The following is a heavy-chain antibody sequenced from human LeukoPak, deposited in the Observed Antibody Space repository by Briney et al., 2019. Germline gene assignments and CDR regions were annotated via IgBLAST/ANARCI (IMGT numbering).Heavy chain of an antibody. CDR1: GLSFRKSW. Sequence: TGGSLRLSCAASGLSFRKSWMTWVRQAPGRGLEWVANIKDDGSEKYYVDSVKGRFTISRDNAKNSLYLQMNSLSAEDTAVYYCTNWGDTWGLDFWGQGILVSVSS. CDR3: TNWGDTWGLDF. D-gene: IGHD7-27*01. CDR2: IKDDGSEK. J-gene: IGHJ4*02. V-gene: IGHV3-7*01.